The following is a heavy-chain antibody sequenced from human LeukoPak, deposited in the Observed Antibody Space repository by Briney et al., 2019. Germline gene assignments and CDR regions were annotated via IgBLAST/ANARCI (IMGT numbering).Heavy chain of an antibody. CDR1: GYTFTGYY. D-gene: IGHD6-25*01. V-gene: IGHV1-2*04. CDR3: ALNTYSSGWRANWFDP. Sequence: ASVKVSCKASGYTFTGYYMRWVRQAPGQGLEWMGWINPNSGGTNYAQKFQGWVTMTRDTSISTAYMELSRLRSDDTAVYYCALNTYSSGWRANWFDPWGQGTLVTVSS. J-gene: IGHJ5*02. CDR2: INPNSGGT.